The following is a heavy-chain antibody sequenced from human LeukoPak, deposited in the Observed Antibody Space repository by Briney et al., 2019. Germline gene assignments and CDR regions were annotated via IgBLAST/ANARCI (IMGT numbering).Heavy chain of an antibody. CDR1: GYTFTSYG. V-gene: IGHV1-18*01. Sequence: ASVKVSCKASGYTFTSYGISWVRQAPGQGLEWMGWISAYNGNTNYAQKFQGRVTVTRDTSISTAYMELSRLRSDDTAVYYCARAPSSSWYYFDYWGQGTLVTVSS. D-gene: IGHD6-13*01. CDR3: ARAPSSSWYYFDY. CDR2: ISAYNGNT. J-gene: IGHJ4*02.